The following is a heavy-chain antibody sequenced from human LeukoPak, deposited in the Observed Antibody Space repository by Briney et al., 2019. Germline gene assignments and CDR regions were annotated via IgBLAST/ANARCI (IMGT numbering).Heavy chain of an antibody. V-gene: IGHV3-23*01. Sequence: GGSLRLSCAASGFTFSSYAMSWVRQAPGKGLEWVSAISGSGGSTYYADSVKGRFTISRDNSKNTLYLQMNSLRAEDTAVYYCANLFSTEGAVKPWFDPWGQGTLVTVSS. J-gene: IGHJ5*02. D-gene: IGHD2/OR15-2a*01. CDR2: ISGSGGST. CDR1: GFTFSSYA. CDR3: ANLFSTEGAVKPWFDP.